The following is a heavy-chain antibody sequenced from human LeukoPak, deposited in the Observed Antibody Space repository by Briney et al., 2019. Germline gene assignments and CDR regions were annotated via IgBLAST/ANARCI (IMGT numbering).Heavy chain of an antibody. J-gene: IGHJ6*02. D-gene: IGHD6-19*01. CDR2: AYYTGDI. CDR3: GRHVSNGWDYHYGLDV. Sequence: SETLSLTCTVSGGSVASTGRYWGWIRQPPGKGLEWFGSAYYTGDIYSPPSLKSRLTISVDTSKNQFALTLSSVTAADTAVYYCGRHVSNGWDYHYGLDVWGRGTTVTVSS. V-gene: IGHV4-39*01. CDR1: GGSVASTGRY.